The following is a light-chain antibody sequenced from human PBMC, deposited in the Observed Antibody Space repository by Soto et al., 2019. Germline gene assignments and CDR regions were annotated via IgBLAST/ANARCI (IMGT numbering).Light chain of an antibody. V-gene: IGKV3-20*01. CDR1: QSVSSSY. Sequence: EIVLTQSPGTLSLSPGERATLSCRASQSVSSSYLAWYQQKPGQAPRLLIYGASSRATGIPDRFIGSGSGTDFTLTIRRLETEDFAVDYCQQYGSSPYTFGQGTKLDIK. J-gene: IGKJ2*01. CDR3: QQYGSSPYT. CDR2: GAS.